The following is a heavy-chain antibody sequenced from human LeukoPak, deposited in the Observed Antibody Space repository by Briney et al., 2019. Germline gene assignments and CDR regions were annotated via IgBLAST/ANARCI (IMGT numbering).Heavy chain of an antibody. D-gene: IGHD2-15*01. CDR1: GFTFSSYE. J-gene: IGHJ6*03. CDR3: ARVLRYCSGGNCYSGGLGYMDV. Sequence: GGSLRLSCAASGFTFSSYEMNWVRQAPGKGLEWVSYISGSGSTIYYADSVKGRFTISRDNSKNTLYLQMNSLRADDTAVYYCARVLRYCSGGNCYSGGLGYMDVWGKGTTVTISS. V-gene: IGHV3-48*03. CDR2: ISGSGSTI.